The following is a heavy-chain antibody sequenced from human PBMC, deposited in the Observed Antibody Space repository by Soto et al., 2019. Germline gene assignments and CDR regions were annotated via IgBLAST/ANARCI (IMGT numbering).Heavy chain of an antibody. V-gene: IGHV1-69*13. CDR3: ASPGGYYDSSGYPQVFDY. Sequence: GASVKVSCKASGGTFSSYAISWVRQAPGQGLEWMGGIIPIFGTANYAQKFQGRVTITADESTSTAYMELSSLRSEDTAVYYCASPGGYYDSSGYPQVFDYWGQGTLVTVSS. D-gene: IGHD3-22*01. CDR1: GGTFSSYA. CDR2: IIPIFGTA. J-gene: IGHJ4*02.